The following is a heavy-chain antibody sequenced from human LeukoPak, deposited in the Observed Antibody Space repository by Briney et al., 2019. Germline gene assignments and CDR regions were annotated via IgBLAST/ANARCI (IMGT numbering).Heavy chain of an antibody. J-gene: IGHJ3*02. CDR1: GFTFSSYW. Sequence: SGGSLRLSCAASGFTFSSYWMSWVRQAPGKGLEWVSSISSSSNYIYYADSVKGRFTISRDNAKNSLYLQMNSLRAEDTDVYYCARDVGASAPDAFDIWGQGTMVTVSS. D-gene: IGHD1-26*01. V-gene: IGHV3-21*01. CDR2: ISSSSNYI. CDR3: ARDVGASAPDAFDI.